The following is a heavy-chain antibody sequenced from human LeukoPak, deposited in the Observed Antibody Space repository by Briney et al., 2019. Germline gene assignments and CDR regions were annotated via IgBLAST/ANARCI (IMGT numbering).Heavy chain of an antibody. CDR3: ARGGITVVRGVKRDYGMDV. CDR1: GFTFSIYT. Sequence: PGGSLRLSCVASGFTFSIYTMSWVRQAPGKGLEWVSYISSTSLTIYYADSVKGRFTISRDNANNSLYLQMNSLRAEDTAVYYCARGGITVVRGVKRDYGMDVWGQGTTVTVSS. CDR2: ISSTSLTI. D-gene: IGHD3-10*01. V-gene: IGHV3-48*01. J-gene: IGHJ6*02.